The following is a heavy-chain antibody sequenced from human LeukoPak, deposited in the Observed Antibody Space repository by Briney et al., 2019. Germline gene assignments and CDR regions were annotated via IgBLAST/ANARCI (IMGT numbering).Heavy chain of an antibody. CDR3: ATISYYDFWSGYYTPDY. J-gene: IGHJ4*02. V-gene: IGHV3-30*02. Sequence: GGSLRLSCAASGFTFSSYGMHWVRQAPGKGLEWVAFIRYDGSNKYYADSVKGRFTISRDNSKNTLYLQMNSLRAEDTAVYYCATISYYDFWSGYYTPDYWGQGTLVTVSS. D-gene: IGHD3-3*01. CDR2: IRYDGSNK. CDR1: GFTFSSYG.